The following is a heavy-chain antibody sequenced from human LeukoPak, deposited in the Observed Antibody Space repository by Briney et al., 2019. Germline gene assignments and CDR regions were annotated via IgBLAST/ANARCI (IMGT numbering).Heavy chain of an antibody. CDR2: INPTGTGT. J-gene: IGHJ3*01. D-gene: IGHD6-19*01. CDR3: ARRSEGGWVAFAF. Sequence: EASVRVSCTASGYTFTNYYMHWVRQAPGQGLEWMGLINPTGTGTNYAQKFRGRVTLTRDTSTTTVYMELSSLRSEDTAVYYCARRSEGGWVAFAFWGQGTMVAVSS. V-gene: IGHV1-46*01. CDR1: GYTFTNYY.